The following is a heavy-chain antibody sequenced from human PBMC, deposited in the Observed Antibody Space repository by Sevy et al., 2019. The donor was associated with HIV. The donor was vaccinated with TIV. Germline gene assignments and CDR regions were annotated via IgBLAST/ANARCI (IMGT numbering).Heavy chain of an antibody. D-gene: IGHD2-15*01. CDR1: GYTFTSYR. CDR2: ISAHNGET. J-gene: IGHJ4*02. Sequence: ASVKVSCKASGYTFTSYRVSWVRQAPGQGLEWMGWISAHNGETHYAQKFQGRVTMTTDTPTSTAYMDLRSLRSDDTAVYYFARAYCSGGSCYSLAYWGQGTLVTVSS. V-gene: IGHV1-18*01. CDR3: ARAYCSGGSCYSLAY.